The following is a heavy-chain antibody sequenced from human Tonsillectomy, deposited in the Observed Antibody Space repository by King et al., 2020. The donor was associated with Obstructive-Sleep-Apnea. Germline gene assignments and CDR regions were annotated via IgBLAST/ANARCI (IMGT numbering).Heavy chain of an antibody. Sequence: VQLVESGGGVVQPGRSLRLSCAASGFTFSTYGMHWVRQAPGKGLEWVAVISYHGSNKYYADPVKGRFTISRDNSKNTLYLQMNSLRADDPAVYYCAKDQSEVVHPRAMDYWGQGTLVTVSS. CDR3: AKDQSEVVHPRAMDY. D-gene: IGHD2-2*01. CDR1: GFTFSTYG. CDR2: ISYHGSNK. J-gene: IGHJ4*02. V-gene: IGHV3-30*18.